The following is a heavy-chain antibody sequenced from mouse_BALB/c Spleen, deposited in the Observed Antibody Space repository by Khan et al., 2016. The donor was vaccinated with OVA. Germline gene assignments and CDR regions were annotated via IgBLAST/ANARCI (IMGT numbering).Heavy chain of an antibody. Sequence: EVQLVESGGGLVRPGGSLKLSCAASGFSFSSYSMSWVRQTPEKRLEWVATISSGGTYTYYPDSVKGRFIISRDNAKNTLYLQMSSLKSEDTATYFYSRDRDYYDHNPCFDYWGQGTTVTVSS. CDR3: SRDRDYYDHNPCFDY. V-gene: IGHV5-6-4*01. J-gene: IGHJ2*01. D-gene: IGHD1-1*01. CDR2: ISSGGTYT. CDR1: GFSFSSYS.